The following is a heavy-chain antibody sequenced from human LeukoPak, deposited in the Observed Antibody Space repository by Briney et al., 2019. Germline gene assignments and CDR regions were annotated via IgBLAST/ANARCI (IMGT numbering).Heavy chain of an antibody. CDR2: IYSSGST. V-gene: IGHV4-4*07. CDR1: GDSISGYY. J-gene: IGHJ4*02. Sequence: SETLSLTCTVSGDSISGYYWSWIRQPAAGKGLEWIGRIYSSGSTNYNPSLKGRVTLSVDTSKNQFSLKLRSVTAADTAVYYCARGYNILTGYYYFDFWGQGTLVTVSS. D-gene: IGHD3-9*01. CDR3: ARGYNILTGYYYFDF.